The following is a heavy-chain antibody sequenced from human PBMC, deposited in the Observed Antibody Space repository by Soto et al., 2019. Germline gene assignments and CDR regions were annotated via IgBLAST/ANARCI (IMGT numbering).Heavy chain of an antibody. J-gene: IGHJ5*02. CDR3: ATWDSNWFDP. D-gene: IGHD1-26*01. CDR2: ISSSSSYI. CDR1: GFTFSTYS. V-gene: IGHV3-21*01. Sequence: GGSLRLSCAASGFTFSTYSMNWVRQAPGKGLEWVSSISSSSSYIYYADSVKGRFTISRDNAKNSLYLQMDSLRADDTAVYYCATWDSNWFDPWSQGTLVTVSS.